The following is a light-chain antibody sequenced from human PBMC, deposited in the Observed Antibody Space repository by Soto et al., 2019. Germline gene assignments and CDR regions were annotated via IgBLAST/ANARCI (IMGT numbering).Light chain of an antibody. CDR2: GAS. Sequence: EVVLTQSPGTLSFSPGDTATLSCRASQSVSSNYLAWYQQKPGQAPRLLIYGASTRTTGIPDSFSGSGSGTDFTLTISRLEPEDFAVYYCQQYGSSRTFGQGTKVDIK. V-gene: IGKV3-20*01. CDR3: QQYGSSRT. J-gene: IGKJ1*01. CDR1: QSVSSNY.